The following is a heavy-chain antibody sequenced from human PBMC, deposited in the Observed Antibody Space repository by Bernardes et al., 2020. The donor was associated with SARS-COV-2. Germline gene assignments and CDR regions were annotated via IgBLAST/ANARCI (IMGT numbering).Heavy chain of an antibody. Sequence: ASVKVSCTASGDTFTIYAMHWVRQAPGQRLEWMGWINAGNGNTKYSQKFQGRVTITRDTSASTAYMELSSLRSEDTAVYYCARESSATGWDYFPFDYWGQGTLVTVSS. D-gene: IGHD1-7*01. J-gene: IGHJ4*02. CDR3: ARESSATGWDYFPFDY. CDR2: INAGNGNT. V-gene: IGHV1-3*01. CDR1: GDTFTIYA.